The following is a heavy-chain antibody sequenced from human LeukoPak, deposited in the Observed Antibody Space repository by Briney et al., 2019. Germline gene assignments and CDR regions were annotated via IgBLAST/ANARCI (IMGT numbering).Heavy chain of an antibody. D-gene: IGHD4-23*01. CDR1: GYTFTRNV. V-gene: IGHV1-3*01. CDR2: INAGNGNT. CDR3: ARDVYGNSEDYYGMDV. J-gene: IGHJ6*02. Sequence: ASVKVSCKASGYTFTRNVIHWVRQAPGQRLEWMGWINAGNGNTKYSQKFQGRVTITRDTSASTAYMELGSLRSEDTAVYYCARDVYGNSEDYYGMDVWGQGTTVTVSS.